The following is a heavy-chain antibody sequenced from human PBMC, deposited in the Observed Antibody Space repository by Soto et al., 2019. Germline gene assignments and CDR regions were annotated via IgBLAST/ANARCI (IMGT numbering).Heavy chain of an antibody. CDR3: ARSDYGDYVKTFDY. D-gene: IGHD4-17*01. CDR1: GGSISSYY. J-gene: IGHJ4*02. CDR2: IYYSGST. V-gene: IGHV4-59*01. Sequence: SSETLSLTCTVSGGSISSYYWSWIRQPPGKGLEWIGYIYYSGSTNYNPSLKSRVTISVDTSKNQFSLKLSSVTAADTAVYYCARSDYGDYVKTFDYWGQGTLVTVSS.